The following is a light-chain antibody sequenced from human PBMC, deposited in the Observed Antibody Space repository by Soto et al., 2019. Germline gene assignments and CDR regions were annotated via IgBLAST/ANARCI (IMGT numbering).Light chain of an antibody. J-gene: IGKJ1*01. CDR2: LGS. CDR1: QSLLYSNGYNY. V-gene: IGKV2-28*01. CDR3: MQALQTPPKTWT. Sequence: ESVMTQSPLSLPVTPGEPASISCRSSQSLLYSNGYNYLDWYLPQPGQSPQLLIYLGSNRASGVPHRFSGSGYGTDFTLKISRVEAEDVGIYYCMQALQTPPKTWTFDQGNKVEIK.